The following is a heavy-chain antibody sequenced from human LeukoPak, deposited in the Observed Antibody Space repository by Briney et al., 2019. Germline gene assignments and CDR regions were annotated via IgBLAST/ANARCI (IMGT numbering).Heavy chain of an antibody. Sequence: GGSLRLSCAASGLTFSSYAMSWARQAPGKGLEWVSTVSGSGGTTHYADSVKGRFTISRDNSKNTLSLRMNSLRAEDTAVYYCARGHSSGWFFFDYWGQGTLVTVSS. J-gene: IGHJ4*02. CDR2: VSGSGGTT. CDR3: ARGHSSGWFFFDY. D-gene: IGHD6-19*01. CDR1: GLTFSSYA. V-gene: IGHV3-23*01.